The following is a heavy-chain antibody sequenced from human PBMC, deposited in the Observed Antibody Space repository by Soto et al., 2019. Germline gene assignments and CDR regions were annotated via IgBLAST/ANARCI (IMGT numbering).Heavy chain of an antibody. CDR1: VFTLMLYA. J-gene: IGHJ6*02. CDR2: VTGGGHTT. CDR3: ESYSGLMDLYGMDI. V-gene: IGHV3-23*01. D-gene: IGHD1-26*01. Sequence: PWWSXRLSCSSSVFTLMLYAIIWVRHAPGKGLECVSTVTGGGHTTYNADSVKGRFNIPRDNYQNTLYLKMNNLRADDTAIYYCESYSGLMDLYGMDIWGPGTTVTVSS.